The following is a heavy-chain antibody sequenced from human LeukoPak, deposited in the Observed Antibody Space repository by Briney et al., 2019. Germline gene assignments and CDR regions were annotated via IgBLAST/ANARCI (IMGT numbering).Heavy chain of an antibody. CDR3: AVQSSGYTYYFDY. J-gene: IGHJ4*02. D-gene: IGHD3-22*01. Sequence: GASVKVSCKASGGTFSSYAISWVRQAPGQGLEWMGGIIPIFGTANYAQKFQGRVTITADESTSTAYMELSSLRSEDTAVYYCAVQSSGYTYYFDYWGQGTLVTVSS. CDR2: IIPIFGTA. CDR1: GGTFSSYA. V-gene: IGHV1-69*13.